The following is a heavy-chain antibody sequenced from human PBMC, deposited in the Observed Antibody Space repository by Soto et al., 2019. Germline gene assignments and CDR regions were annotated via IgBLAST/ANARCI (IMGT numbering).Heavy chain of an antibody. Sequence: GASVKVSCKASGGTFSSYAISWVRQAPGQGLEWMGGIIPIFGTANYAQKFQGRVTITADESTSTAYMELSSLRSEDTAVYYCARVATPISRNDHWGQGTLVTVSS. CDR1: GGTFSSYA. CDR3: ARVATPISRNDH. J-gene: IGHJ4*02. CDR2: IIPIFGTA. V-gene: IGHV1-69*13.